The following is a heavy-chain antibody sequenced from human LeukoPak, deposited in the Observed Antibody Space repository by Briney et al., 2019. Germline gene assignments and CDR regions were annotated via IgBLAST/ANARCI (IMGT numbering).Heavy chain of an antibody. V-gene: IGHV3-23*01. CDR2: ISGSGGST. CDR1: GFTFSSYA. J-gene: IGHJ4*02. D-gene: IGHD3-22*01. CDR3: AKFGLPYYYDSSGYYLDY. Sequence: GGSLRLSCAASGFTFSSYAMSWVRQAPGKGLEWVSAISGSGGSTYYADSVKGRFTISRDNSKNTLYLQMNSLRAEDTAVYYCAKFGLPYYYDSSGYYLDYWGQGTLVTVSS.